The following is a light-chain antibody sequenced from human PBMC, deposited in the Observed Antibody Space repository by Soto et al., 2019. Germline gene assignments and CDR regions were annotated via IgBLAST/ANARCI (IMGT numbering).Light chain of an antibody. Sequence: EIVLTQSPGTLSLSPGERATLSCRASQSVSSSYLAWYQQKPGQAPRLLIYGASSRATGIPARFSGSGSGTDFTLTISRLEPEDFAVYYCQQYGSSPRRTFGQGTKLEIK. V-gene: IGKV3-20*01. CDR1: QSVSSSY. CDR3: QQYGSSPRRT. CDR2: GAS. J-gene: IGKJ2*01.